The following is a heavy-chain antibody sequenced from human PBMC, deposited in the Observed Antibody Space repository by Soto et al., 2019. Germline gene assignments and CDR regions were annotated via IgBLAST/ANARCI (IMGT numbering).Heavy chain of an antibody. CDR2: ISSSSSYI. CDR3: ARGLLGYCSSTSCYKWFDP. CDR1: GFTFSSYS. D-gene: IGHD2-2*02. V-gene: IGHV3-21*01. J-gene: IGHJ5*02. Sequence: PGGSLRLSCAASGFTFSSYSMNWVRQAPGKGLEWVSSISSSSSYIYYADSVKGRFTISRDNAKNSLYLQMNSLRAEDTAVYYCARGLLGYCSSTSCYKWFDPWGQGTLVTVPQ.